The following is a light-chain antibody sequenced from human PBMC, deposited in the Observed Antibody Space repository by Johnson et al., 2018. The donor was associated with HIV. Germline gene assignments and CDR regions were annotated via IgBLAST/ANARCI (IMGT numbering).Light chain of an antibody. J-gene: IGLJ1*01. Sequence: QSVLTQPPSVSAAPGQKVTISCSGSSSNIGNNYVSWYQQLPGTAPKLLIYDNNKRPSGIPDRFSGSKSGTSATLGITGLPTGDEADYYCGTWDSSLMAGAYVFGTGTNVTVL. CDR2: DNN. CDR1: SSNIGNNY. V-gene: IGLV1-51*01. CDR3: GTWDSSLMAGAYV.